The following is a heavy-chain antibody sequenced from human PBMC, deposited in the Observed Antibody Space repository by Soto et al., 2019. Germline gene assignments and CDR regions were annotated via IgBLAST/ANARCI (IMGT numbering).Heavy chain of an antibody. V-gene: IGHV3-74*01. CDR3: AKDRSSGSPYYGMDF. CDR1: GFIFGDYA. CDR2: INSDGSST. J-gene: IGHJ6*02. Sequence: VGSLSLSCAASGFIFGDYAMHCVRQVPGKGLVWVSRINSDGSSTNYADFVKGRFAISRDNAKNSLYLQMNSLRPEDTAVYYCAKDRSSGSPYYGMDFWGQGTMVTVSS. D-gene: IGHD3-10*01.